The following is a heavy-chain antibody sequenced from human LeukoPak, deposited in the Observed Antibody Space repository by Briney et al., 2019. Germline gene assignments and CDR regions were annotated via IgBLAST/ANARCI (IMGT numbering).Heavy chain of an antibody. CDR2: MYNSGST. J-gene: IGHJ4*02. CDR3: ARGRTTVTTRGSFDY. Sequence: SETLSLTCTVSGASISSYFWTWIRQPAGKGLEWIGRMYNSGSTNYNPSLKSRVTISVDTSKNQFSLKLSSVTAADTAVYYCARGRTTVTTRGSFDYWGQGTLVTVSS. V-gene: IGHV4-4*07. D-gene: IGHD4-17*01. CDR1: GASISSYF.